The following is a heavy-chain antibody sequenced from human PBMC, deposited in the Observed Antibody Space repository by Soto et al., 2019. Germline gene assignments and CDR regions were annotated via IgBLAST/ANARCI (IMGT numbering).Heavy chain of an antibody. J-gene: IGHJ4*02. CDR1: GGSISSYY. Sequence: QVQLQESRPGLVKPSETLSLTCTVSGGSISSYYWSWIRQPPGKGLEWTGYIYDSRSTNYNPSLKSRVDISVDTSENQFPLKLTSVTAADTAVYYCATHNDRGDPGPLGYWGKGTLVTVSS. CDR3: ATHNDRGDPGPLGY. CDR2: IYDSRST. V-gene: IGHV4-4*09. D-gene: IGHD1-1*01.